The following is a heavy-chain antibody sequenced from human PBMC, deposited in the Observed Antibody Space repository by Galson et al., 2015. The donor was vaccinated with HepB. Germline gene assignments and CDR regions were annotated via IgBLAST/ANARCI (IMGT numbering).Heavy chain of an antibody. V-gene: IGHV3-74*01. D-gene: IGHD3-9*01. CDR1: GFIFTNYA. CDR2: VNSEGSGT. J-gene: IGHJ4*02. CDR3: ARGGDILTGYQSYFDF. Sequence: SLRLSCATSGFIFTNYAMHWVRQAPGEGLEWVSRVNSEGSGTSYAGSVKGRFTISRDNAKNTLYLQMNSLRAEDTAVYYCARGGDILTGYQSYFDFWGQGTLVTVSS.